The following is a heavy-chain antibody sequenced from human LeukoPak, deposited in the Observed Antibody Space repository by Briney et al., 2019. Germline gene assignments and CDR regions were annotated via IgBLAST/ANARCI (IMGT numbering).Heavy chain of an antibody. J-gene: IGHJ6*02. V-gene: IGHV4-59*01. CDR1: GGSISSYY. CDR2: IYYSGNT. CDR3: AREGGFGAMVRGVIHGMDV. D-gene: IGHD3-10*01. Sequence: KPSETLSLTCTVSGGSISSYYWSWIRQPPGKGLEWIGYIYYSGNTNYNPSLKSRVTISVDTSKNQFSLKLSSVTAADTAVYYCAREGGFGAMVRGVIHGMDVWGQGTTVTVSS.